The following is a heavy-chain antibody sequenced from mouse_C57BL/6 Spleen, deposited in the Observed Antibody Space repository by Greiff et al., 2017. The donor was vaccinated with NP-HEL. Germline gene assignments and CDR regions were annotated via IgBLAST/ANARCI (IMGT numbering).Heavy chain of an antibody. CDR1: GFSLTSYG. Sequence: QVQLKESGPGLVQPSQSLSITCTVSGFSLTSYGVHWVRQSPGKGLEWLGVIWSGGSTDYNAAFISRLSISKDNSKSQVFFKMNSLQADDTAIYYCARNFQLGRGDYFDYWGQGTTLTVSS. V-gene: IGHV2-2*01. CDR2: IWSGGST. CDR3: ARNFQLGRGDYFDY. D-gene: IGHD4-1*02. J-gene: IGHJ2*01.